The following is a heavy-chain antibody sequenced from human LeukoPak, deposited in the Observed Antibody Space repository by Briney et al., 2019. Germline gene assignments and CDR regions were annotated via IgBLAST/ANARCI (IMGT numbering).Heavy chain of an antibody. CDR1: GYSFTSYW. V-gene: IGHV5-51*01. J-gene: IGHJ2*01. CDR2: IYLGDSDT. CDR3: ARQRDYGDPFDL. D-gene: IGHD4-17*01. Sequence: GESLKISCKGSGYSFTSYWIAWVRQMPGKGLEWMGIIYLGDSDTRYSPSFQGQVTMSADKSINTAYLQWSSLKASDTAMYYCARQRDYGDPFDLWGRGTLVTVSS.